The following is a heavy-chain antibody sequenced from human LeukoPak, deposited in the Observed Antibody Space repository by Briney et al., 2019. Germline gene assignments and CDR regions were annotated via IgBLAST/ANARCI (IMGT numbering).Heavy chain of an antibody. CDR1: GFTFSSYA. V-gene: IGHV3-23*01. Sequence: GGSLRLSCAASGFTFSSYAMSWVRQAPGKALEWVSAISGSGGSTYYADSVKGRFTISRDNSKNTLYLQMNSLRAEDTAVYYCAKDQVDIVATTPDYWGQGTLVTVSS. CDR2: ISGSGGST. CDR3: AKDQVDIVATTPDY. J-gene: IGHJ4*02. D-gene: IGHD5-12*01.